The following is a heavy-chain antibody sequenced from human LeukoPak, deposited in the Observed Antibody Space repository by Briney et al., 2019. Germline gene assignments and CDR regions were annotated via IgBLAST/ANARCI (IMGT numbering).Heavy chain of an antibody. Sequence: SETLSLTCAVYGGSFSGYYWSWIHQPPGEGLEWIGEINHSGSTNYNPSLKSRVTISVDTSKNQFSLKLSSVTAADTAVYYCARGKRGYSYGPTGTLDYWGQGTLVTVSS. CDR1: GGSFSGYY. D-gene: IGHD5-18*01. CDR2: INHSGST. CDR3: ARGKRGYSYGPTGTLDY. J-gene: IGHJ4*02. V-gene: IGHV4-34*01.